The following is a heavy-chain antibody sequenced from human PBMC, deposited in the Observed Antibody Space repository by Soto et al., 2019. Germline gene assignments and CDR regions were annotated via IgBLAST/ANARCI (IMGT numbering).Heavy chain of an antibody. D-gene: IGHD6-13*01. Sequence: PGESLKISCKGSGYSFTSYWIGWVRQMPGKGLEWMRIIYPGDSDTRYSPSFQGQVTISADKSISTAYLQWSSLKASDTAMYYCARQVVRSWGRRYYYYGMDVWGQVATVTYSS. CDR2: IYPGDSDT. V-gene: IGHV5-51*01. CDR1: GYSFTSYW. J-gene: IGHJ6*02. CDR3: ARQVVRSWGRRYYYYGMDV.